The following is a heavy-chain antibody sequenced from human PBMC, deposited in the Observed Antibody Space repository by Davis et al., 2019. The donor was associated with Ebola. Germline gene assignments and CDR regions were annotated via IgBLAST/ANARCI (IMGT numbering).Heavy chain of an antibody. V-gene: IGHV3-30*18. D-gene: IGHD6-13*01. CDR2: ISYDGSNK. J-gene: IGHJ4*02. CDR1: GFTFSNYA. CDR3: TKGQGYFLDY. Sequence: GESLKISCAASGFTFSNYAMSWVRQAPGKGLEWVAVISYDGSNKYYADSVKGRFTISRDNSKNTLYLQMDTLRVEDTALYYCTKGQGYFLDYWGQGTLVTVSS.